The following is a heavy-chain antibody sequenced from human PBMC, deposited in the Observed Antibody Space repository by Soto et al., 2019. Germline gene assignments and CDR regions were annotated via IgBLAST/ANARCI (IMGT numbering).Heavy chain of an antibody. J-gene: IGHJ3*02. Sequence: SETLSLTCTVSGGSMSPYYWSWIRQPPGKGLEWIGYIYYSGSGSTNYNPSLKSRVAISVDTSKNQLSLRLNSVTAADTAVYYCSRPNGGTYAFEIWGQGTMVTVSS. CDR2: IYYSGSGST. CDR3: SRPNGGTYAFEI. V-gene: IGHV4-59*08. CDR1: GGSMSPYY. D-gene: IGHD2-15*01.